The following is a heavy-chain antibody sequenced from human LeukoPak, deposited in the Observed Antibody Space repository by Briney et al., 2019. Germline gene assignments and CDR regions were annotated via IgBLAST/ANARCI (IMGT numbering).Heavy chain of an antibody. J-gene: IGHJ6*02. V-gene: IGHV1-46*01. CDR3: ARGPSYCSSTSCTGFLPHYYYYGMDV. D-gene: IGHD2-2*01. Sequence: ASVKVSCKASGYTFTSYYMHWVRQAPGQGLEWMGIINPSGGSTSYAQKFQGRVTMTRDTSTSTVYMELSSLRSEDTAVYYCARGPSYCSSTSCTGFLPHYYYYGMDVWGQGTTVTVSS. CDR2: INPSGGST. CDR1: GYTFTSYY.